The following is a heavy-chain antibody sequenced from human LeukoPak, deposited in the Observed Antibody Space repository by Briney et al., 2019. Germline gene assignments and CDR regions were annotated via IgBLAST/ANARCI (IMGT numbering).Heavy chain of an antibody. Sequence: PSETLSLTCAVYGGSFSGYYWSWIRQPPGKGLEWIGEINHSGSTNYNPSLKSRVTISVDTSKNQFSLKLSSVTAADTAVYYCARRRGYCSSTSCMGKGYFDYWGQGTLVTVSS. D-gene: IGHD2-2*01. CDR3: ARRRGYCSSTSCMGKGYFDY. V-gene: IGHV4-34*01. CDR2: INHSGST. CDR1: GGSFSGYY. J-gene: IGHJ4*02.